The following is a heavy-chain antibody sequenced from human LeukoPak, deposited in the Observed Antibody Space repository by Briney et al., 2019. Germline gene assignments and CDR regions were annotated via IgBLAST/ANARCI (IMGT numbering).Heavy chain of an antibody. CDR1: GFTFSSYA. Sequence: GGSLRLSCAASGFTFSSYAMHWVRQAPGKGLEWVAVISYDGSNKYYADSVKGRFTISRDNSKNTLYLQMNSLRAEDTAVYYCAKSWTAGDYWGQGTLSPSPQ. CDR3: AKSWTAGDY. CDR2: ISYDGSNK. D-gene: IGHD3/OR15-3a*01. V-gene: IGHV3-30*04. J-gene: IGHJ4*02.